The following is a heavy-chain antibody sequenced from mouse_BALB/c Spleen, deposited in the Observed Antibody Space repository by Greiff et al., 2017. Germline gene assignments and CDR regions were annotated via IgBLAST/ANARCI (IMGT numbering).Heavy chain of an antibody. CDR1: GFTFSSFG. D-gene: IGHD1-1*01. CDR3: ARGDYGSSYNFAY. CDR2: ISSGSSTI. Sequence: EVKLVESGGGLVQPGGSRKLSCAASGFTFSSFGMHWVRQAPEKGLEWVAYISSGSSTIYYADTVKGRFTISRDNPKNTLFLQMTSLRSEDTAMYYCARGDYGSSYNFAYWGQGTMVTVSA. J-gene: IGHJ3*01. V-gene: IGHV5-17*02.